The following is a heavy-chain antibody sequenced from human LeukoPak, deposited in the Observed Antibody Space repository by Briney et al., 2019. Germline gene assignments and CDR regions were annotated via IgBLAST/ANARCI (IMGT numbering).Heavy chain of an antibody. D-gene: IGHD3-10*01. CDR2: IKQDGSEK. V-gene: IGHV3-7*01. Sequence: GGSLRLSCAASGFTFSSYWMSWVRQAPGKGLEWVANIKQDGSEKYYVDSVKGRFTISRDNAKNSLYLQMNSLRADDTAVYYCATRAGVSLNWFDPWGQGTLVTVSS. CDR1: GFTFSSYW. CDR3: ATRAGVSLNWFDP. J-gene: IGHJ5*02.